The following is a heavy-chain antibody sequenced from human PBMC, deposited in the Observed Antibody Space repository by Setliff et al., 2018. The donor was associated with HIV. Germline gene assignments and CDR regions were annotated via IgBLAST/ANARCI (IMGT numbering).Heavy chain of an antibody. V-gene: IGHV1-46*01. CDR2: INPSDGIP. D-gene: IGHD3-16*01. Sequence: ASVKVSCKASGFILTSNYMHWVRQAPGEGLEWVAMINPSDGIPSYAQKFQDRVVVTRDTSRSIVYMELSSLLSEDTAVYFCTRAFPPMIPAAFDIWGLGTLVTVSS. CDR1: GFILTSNY. CDR3: TRAFPPMIPAAFDI. J-gene: IGHJ3*02.